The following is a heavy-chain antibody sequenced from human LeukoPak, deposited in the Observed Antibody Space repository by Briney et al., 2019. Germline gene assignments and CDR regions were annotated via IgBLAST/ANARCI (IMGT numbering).Heavy chain of an antibody. J-gene: IGHJ4*02. V-gene: IGHV4-34*01. D-gene: IGHD1-7*01. CDR1: GGSFSGYY. CDR2: INHSGST. Sequence: PSETLSLTCAVYGGSFSGYYWSWIRQPPGKGLEWSGEINHSGSTNYNPSLKSRVTISVDTSKNQFSLKLSSVTAADTAVYYCARDWGANWNYGEIWSDWGQGTLVTVSS. CDR3: ARDWGANWNYGEIWSD.